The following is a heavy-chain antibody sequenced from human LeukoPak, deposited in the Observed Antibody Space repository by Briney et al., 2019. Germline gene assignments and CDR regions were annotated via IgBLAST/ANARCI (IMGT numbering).Heavy chain of an antibody. J-gene: IGHJ4*02. Sequence: GGSLRLSCAASGFTFSTYWMNWVRQVPGKGLLWVSNINSDETITRYADSVKGRLTTSRDNATNTLYLQKNSLRADDTAVYFFASRWYGEFANYGGQGTLVTVSS. CDR2: INSDETIT. CDR1: GFTFSTYW. CDR3: ASRWYGEFANY. D-gene: IGHD3-10*01. V-gene: IGHV3-74*01.